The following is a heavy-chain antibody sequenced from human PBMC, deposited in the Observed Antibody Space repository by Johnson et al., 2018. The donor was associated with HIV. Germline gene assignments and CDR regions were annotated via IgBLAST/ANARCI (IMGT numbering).Heavy chain of an antibody. CDR1: GFTVSSNY. J-gene: IGHJ3*02. D-gene: IGHD2/OR15-2a*01. CDR3: ARVPSFLGRGLDAFDI. V-gene: IGHV3-66*01. Sequence: EQLVESGGGLVQPGGSLRLSCAASGFTVSSNYMSWVRQAPGKGLEWVSIIYSGGSTYYADSVQGRFTISSDNSKNSLYLQMNSLRAEDTALYYCARVPSFLGRGLDAFDIWGQGTMVTVSS. CDR2: IYSGGST.